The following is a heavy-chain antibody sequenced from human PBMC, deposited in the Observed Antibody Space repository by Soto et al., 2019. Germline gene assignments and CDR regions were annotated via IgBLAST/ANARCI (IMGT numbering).Heavy chain of an antibody. CDR1: GFTFSSYG. CDR3: TRDLFSYDYSGILWFDP. D-gene: IGHD3-16*01. CDR2: ISYDGSNK. Sequence: PGGSLRLSCAASGFTFSSYGMHWVRQAPGKGLEWVAVISYDGSNKYYADSVKGRFTISRDNSKNTAYLQMNSLQTEDTAVYYCTRDLFSYDYSGILWFDPWGQGTLVTVSS. V-gene: IGHV3-30*03. J-gene: IGHJ5*02.